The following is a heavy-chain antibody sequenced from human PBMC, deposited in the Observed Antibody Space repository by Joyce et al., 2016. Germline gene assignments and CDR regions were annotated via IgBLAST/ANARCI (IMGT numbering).Heavy chain of an antibody. Sequence: QVQLVQSGAEVKKPGASVKVSCKASGYNFTGQYLHWVRQAPGLGLEWMGWINPYRGGTNYAQKFQGRVSMTRDTSISTAYMELSRLRSDDTAFYYCAKISGAGASDFWGQGTLVTVSS. D-gene: IGHD3-10*01. J-gene: IGHJ4*02. V-gene: IGHV1-2*02. CDR3: AKISGAGASDF. CDR1: GYNFTGQY. CDR2: INPYRGGT.